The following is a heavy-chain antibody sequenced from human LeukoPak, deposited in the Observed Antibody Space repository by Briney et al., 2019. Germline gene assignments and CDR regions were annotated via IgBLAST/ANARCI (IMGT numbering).Heavy chain of an antibody. D-gene: IGHD3-10*01. CDR3: ARVYGSGSYYHNWFDP. CDR1: GYTFTSYG. V-gene: IGHV1-18*01. CDR2: ISAYNGNT. Sequence: ASVKVSCKASGYTFTSYGISWVRQAPGQGLEWMGWISAYNGNTNYAQKLQGRVTMTTDTSTSTAYMELRSLRSDDTAVYYCARVYGSGSYYHNWFDPWGQGTLVTVSS. J-gene: IGHJ5*02.